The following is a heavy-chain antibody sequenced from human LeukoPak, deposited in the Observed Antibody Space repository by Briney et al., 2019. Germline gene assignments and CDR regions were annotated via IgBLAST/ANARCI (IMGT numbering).Heavy chain of an antibody. J-gene: IGHJ4*02. Sequence: SVKVSCKASGGTFSSYAISWVRQAPGQGLEWMGGIIPIFGTANYAQKFQGRVTMTEDTSTDTAYMELSSLRSEDTAVYYCATTAGGAARPFDYWGQGTLVTVSS. V-gene: IGHV1-69*06. CDR3: ATTAGGAARPFDY. CDR2: IIPIFGTA. CDR1: GGTFSSYA. D-gene: IGHD6-6*01.